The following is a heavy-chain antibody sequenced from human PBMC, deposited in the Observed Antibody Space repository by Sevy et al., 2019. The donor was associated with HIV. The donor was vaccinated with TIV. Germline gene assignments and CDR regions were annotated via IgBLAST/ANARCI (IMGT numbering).Heavy chain of an antibody. J-gene: IGHJ4*02. CDR3: AREDIRVAGIGYYFHS. D-gene: IGHD6-19*01. V-gene: IGHV3-33*01. CDR2: IWYDGTNK. CDR1: GCSISGYG. Sequence: GESLKISCAASGCSISGYGMHWVRQAPGKGLEWVAVIWYDGTNKEYADSVKGRFTISRDNSKNTLYLQMNSLRAEDTAVYYCAREDIRVAGIGYYFHSWGQGNLVTVSS.